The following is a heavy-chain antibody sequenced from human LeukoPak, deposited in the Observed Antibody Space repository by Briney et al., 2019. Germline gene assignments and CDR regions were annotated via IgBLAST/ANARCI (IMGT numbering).Heavy chain of an antibody. V-gene: IGHV3-23*01. D-gene: IGHD2-2*01. CDR3: AKGPWGYCSSTSCYDY. CDR2: ISASGGGA. Sequence: GGSLRLSCAPSGFTFSSFAMSWVRQAPGKGLEWVSLISASGGGAEYADSVKGRFTISRDNSKNTLYLQMNSLRAEDTAVYYCAKGPWGYCSSTSCYDYWGQGTLVTVSS. CDR1: GFTFSSFA. J-gene: IGHJ4*02.